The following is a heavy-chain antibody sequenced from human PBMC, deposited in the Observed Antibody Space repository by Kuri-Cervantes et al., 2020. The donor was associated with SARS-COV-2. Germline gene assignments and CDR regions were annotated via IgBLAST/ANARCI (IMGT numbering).Heavy chain of an antibody. CDR1: GGSISSYH. V-gene: IGHV4-59*13. Sequence: SSTLSPPCTVSGGSISSYHWSGIRQPPGKGLEWIGYIYYRGRSNYNPPLKSRVTISVDTSKIQFSLKLRTVTAADTAVYYCARGRGWNGGNSNWFDPWGQGTLVTVSS. J-gene: IGHJ5*02. D-gene: IGHD4-23*01. CDR2: IYYRGRS. CDR3: ARGRGWNGGNSNWFDP.